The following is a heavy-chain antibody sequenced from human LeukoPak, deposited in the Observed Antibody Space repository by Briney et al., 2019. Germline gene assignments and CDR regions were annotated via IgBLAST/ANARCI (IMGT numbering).Heavy chain of an antibody. Sequence: ASVKVSCKASGYTFTSYGISWVRQAPGQGLEWMGWISAYNGNTNYAQKLQGRVTMTTDTSTSTAYMELRSLRSDDTAVYYCARDPSGVVISNWFDPWGQGTLVAVSS. V-gene: IGHV1-18*01. D-gene: IGHD3-3*01. CDR1: GYTFTSYG. CDR2: ISAYNGNT. J-gene: IGHJ5*02. CDR3: ARDPSGVVISNWFDP.